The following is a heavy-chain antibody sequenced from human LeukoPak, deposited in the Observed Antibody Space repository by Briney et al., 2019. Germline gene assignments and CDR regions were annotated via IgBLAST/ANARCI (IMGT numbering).Heavy chain of an antibody. CDR1: GGSISSGSYY. J-gene: IGHJ5*02. V-gene: IGHV4-61*02. CDR3: AREGCSSTSCYPNWFDP. D-gene: IGHD2-2*01. Sequence: SQTLSLTCTVSGGSISSGSYYWSWIRQPAGKGLEWIGRIYTSGSTNYNPSLKSRVTISVDTSKNQFSLKLSSVTAADPAVYYCAREGCSSTSCYPNWFDPWGQGTLVTVSS. CDR2: IYTSGST.